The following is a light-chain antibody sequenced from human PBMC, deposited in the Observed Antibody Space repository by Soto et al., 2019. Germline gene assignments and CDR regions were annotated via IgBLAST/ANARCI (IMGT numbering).Light chain of an antibody. V-gene: IGLV4-60*03. CDR2: LESSGSQ. CDR3: ETWNSNTRV. Sequence: QSVLTQSSSASASLGSSVNLTCTLSRGHRSYIIAWHQQQPGKAPRFLMRLESSGSQNKGSGVPDRFSGSSSGAARYLTISNRQSEDEADYYCETWNSNTRVFGGGTKLTVL. CDR1: RGHRSYI. J-gene: IGLJ3*02.